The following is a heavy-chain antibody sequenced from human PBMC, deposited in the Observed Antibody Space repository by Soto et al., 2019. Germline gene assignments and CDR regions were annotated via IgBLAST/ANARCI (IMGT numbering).Heavy chain of an antibody. CDR1: GFSLTTRGVG. Sequence: SGPTLVNPTQTLTLTCTFSGFSLTTRGVGVGWIRQPPGRALECLALIYWDDDKRYSPSLQSRLSITKDTSKNQVVLTMTNVDPVDTATYYCAHIPNYYQYDWFDPWGQGTLVTVSS. CDR3: AHIPNYYQYDWFDP. D-gene: IGHD3-16*01. V-gene: IGHV2-5*02. J-gene: IGHJ5*02. CDR2: IYWDDDK.